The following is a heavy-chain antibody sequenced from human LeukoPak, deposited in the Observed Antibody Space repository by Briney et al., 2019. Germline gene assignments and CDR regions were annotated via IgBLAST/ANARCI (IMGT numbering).Heavy chain of an antibody. CDR1: GFTFNDAW. J-gene: IGHJ4*02. Sequence: GGSLRLSCAASGFTFNDAWMSWVRQAPGKGLEWLAFIKLDGSEKYYVDSVKGRFTVSRDNAKESLYLQMNILRVEDTAVYYCARNAPLDYWGQGTLVTVSS. CDR3: ARNAPLDY. V-gene: IGHV3-7*01. D-gene: IGHD2-2*01. CDR2: IKLDGSEK.